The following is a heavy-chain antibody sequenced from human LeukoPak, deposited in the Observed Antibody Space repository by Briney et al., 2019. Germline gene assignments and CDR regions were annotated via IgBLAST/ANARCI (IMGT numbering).Heavy chain of an antibody. D-gene: IGHD6-6*01. CDR2: IWYDGSKK. Sequence: GGSLRLSCAASGFTFSDYGIHWVRQAPGQGLEWVALIWYDGSKKYYADSVKGLFTISRDNTKTTLYLQLNSLRAGDTAVYYSARAHSSSSTFDLWGQGTLVTVSS. V-gene: IGHV3-33*01. CDR1: GFTFSDYG. CDR3: ARAHSSSSTFDL. J-gene: IGHJ4*02.